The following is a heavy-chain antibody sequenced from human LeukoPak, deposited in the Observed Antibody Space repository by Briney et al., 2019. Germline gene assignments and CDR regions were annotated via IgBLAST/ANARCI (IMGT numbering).Heavy chain of an antibody. D-gene: IGHD2-8*01. V-gene: IGHV3-30*18. CDR3: AKGSTNTLDK. J-gene: IGHJ4*02. CDR1: GFTFWSYD. Sequence: GGSLRLSCAASGFTFWSYDLHWVRQAPGKGLEWVALISHDGNKRYYGDSVKGRFAISRDDSKNSLYLQMNSLRPEDTAVYYCAKGSTNTLDKCGQGTLVTVSS. CDR2: ISHDGNKR.